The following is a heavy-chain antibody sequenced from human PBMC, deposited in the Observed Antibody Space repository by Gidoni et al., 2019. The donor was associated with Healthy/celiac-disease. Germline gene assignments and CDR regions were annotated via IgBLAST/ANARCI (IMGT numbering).Heavy chain of an antibody. Sequence: QVQLQQWGAGLLKPSETLSLTCAVYGGSFSGYYWSWIRQPPGKGLEWIGEINHSGSTNYNPSLKSRVTRSVDTSKNQFSLKLSSVTAADTAVYYCAREVGATDYYYYGMDVWGQGTTVTVSS. CDR2: INHSGST. J-gene: IGHJ6*02. CDR1: GGSFSGYY. D-gene: IGHD1-26*01. CDR3: AREVGATDYYYYGMDV. V-gene: IGHV4-34*01.